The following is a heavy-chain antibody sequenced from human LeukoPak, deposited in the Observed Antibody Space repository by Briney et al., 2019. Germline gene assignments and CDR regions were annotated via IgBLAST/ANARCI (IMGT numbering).Heavy chain of an antibody. CDR2: ISYDGSNK. V-gene: IGHV3-30*03. J-gene: IGHJ4*02. D-gene: IGHD3-22*01. CDR1: EFTFTNYG. Sequence: GGSLRLSCAASEFTFTNYGMHWVRQAPGKGLEWVAVISYDGSNKHSADSVKGRFTISRDNSRNTLYLQMNSLRAEDTAVYYCARLGGITMIVGGGNYFDYWGQGTLVTVSS. CDR3: ARLGGITMIVGGGNYFDY.